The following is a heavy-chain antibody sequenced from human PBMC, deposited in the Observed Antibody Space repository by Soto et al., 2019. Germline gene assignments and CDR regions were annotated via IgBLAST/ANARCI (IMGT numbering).Heavy chain of an antibody. CDR1: GFTLSSYA. D-gene: IGHD4-17*01. V-gene: IGHV3-23*01. CDR2: ISGSAGST. CDR3: AKGHGDYVWHYFDD. Sequence: EVQLLESGGGLVQPGGSLRLSCAASGFTLSSYAMSWVRQAPGKGLEWVSSISGSAGSTYYADSVKGRFTISRDNSKNTLDVQMNSLRAEDTAVYYCAKGHGDYVWHYFDDWGQGTLVTVSS. J-gene: IGHJ4*02.